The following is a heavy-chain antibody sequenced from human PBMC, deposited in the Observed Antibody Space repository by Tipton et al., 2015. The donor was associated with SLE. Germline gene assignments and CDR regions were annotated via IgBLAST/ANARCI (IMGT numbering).Heavy chain of an antibody. D-gene: IGHD3-22*01. CDR3: ARGATMIAR. CDR2: INHSGST. Sequence: TLSLTCAVYGGSFSGYYWSWIRQPPGKGLEWIGEINHSGSTNYNPSLKSRVTISVDTSKNQFSLKLSSVTAADTAVYYCARGATMIARWGQGSLVTVSS. CDR1: GGSFSGYY. J-gene: IGHJ4*02. V-gene: IGHV4-34*01.